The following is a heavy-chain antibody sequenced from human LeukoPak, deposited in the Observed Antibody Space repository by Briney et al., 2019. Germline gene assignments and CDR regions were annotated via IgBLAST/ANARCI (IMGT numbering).Heavy chain of an antibody. CDR1: GFTFSSYA. Sequence: GGSLRLSCAASGFTFSSYAMNWVRQAPGKGLEWVSAISGSGGSTYYADSVKGRFTISRDNSKNTLYLQMNSLRAEDTAVYYCAKNYLSIVVVPTNYWGQGTLVTVSS. CDR3: AKNYLSIVVVPTNY. CDR2: ISGSGGST. D-gene: IGHD2-2*01. J-gene: IGHJ4*02. V-gene: IGHV3-23*01.